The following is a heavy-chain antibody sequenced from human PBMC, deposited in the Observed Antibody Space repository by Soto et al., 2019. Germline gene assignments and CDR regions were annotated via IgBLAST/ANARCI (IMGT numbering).Heavy chain of an antibody. Sequence: ASVKVSCKASGYTFTDYDISWVRQAPGQGLEWMGWISTYTDNTNYAQNLRDRVTMTTDTSTSTAYMELRSLRSDDTAVYFCARGPHVSSPYKDFQHWGQGTLVT. CDR3: ARGPHVSSPYKDFQH. CDR1: GYTFTDYD. CDR2: ISTYTDNT. V-gene: IGHV1-18*01. D-gene: IGHD6-13*01. J-gene: IGHJ1*01.